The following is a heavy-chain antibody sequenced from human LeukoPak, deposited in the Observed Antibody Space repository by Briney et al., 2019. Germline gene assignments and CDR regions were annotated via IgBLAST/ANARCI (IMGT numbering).Heavy chain of an antibody. V-gene: IGHV3-23*01. D-gene: IGHD3-9*01. Sequence: GGSLRLSCAASGFTFSSYAMNWVRQAPGKGLEWVSGLSGSGGSTYYADSILGRFTIYRDNSKNTVYLQMNSLRTEDTAVYYCAKAEGYDILTGLDYWGQGTLVTVSS. CDR2: LSGSGGST. J-gene: IGHJ4*02. CDR3: AKAEGYDILTGLDY. CDR1: GFTFSSYA.